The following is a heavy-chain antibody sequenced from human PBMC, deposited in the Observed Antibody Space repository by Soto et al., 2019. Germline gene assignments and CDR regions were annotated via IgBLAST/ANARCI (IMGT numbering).Heavy chain of an antibody. CDR1: GFTFSSYG. CDR3: LSSFSGWSPKIYYYYGMDV. V-gene: IGHV3-33*01. J-gene: IGHJ6*02. D-gene: IGHD6-19*01. CDR2: IWYDGSNK. Sequence: GGSLRLSCAASGFTFSSYGMHWVRQAPGKGLEWVAVIWYDGSNKCYADTVKGRFTISRDNSKNTLYLQMNSLRAEDTAVYYCLSSFSGWSPKIYYYYGMDVWGQGTTVTVLL.